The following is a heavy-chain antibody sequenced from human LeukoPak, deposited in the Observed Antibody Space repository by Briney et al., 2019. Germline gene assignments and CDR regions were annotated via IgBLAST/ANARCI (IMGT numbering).Heavy chain of an antibody. Sequence: PGGSLRLSCAASGFTFSSYGIHWVRQAPGKGLEWVAVISYDGSNKYYADSVKGRFTISRDNSKNTLYLQMNSLRAEDTAVYYCAKPSGGGYSNFDIWGQGTMVTVSS. J-gene: IGHJ3*02. CDR2: ISYDGSNK. CDR3: AKPSGGGYSNFDI. CDR1: GFTFSSYG. V-gene: IGHV3-30*18. D-gene: IGHD5-12*01.